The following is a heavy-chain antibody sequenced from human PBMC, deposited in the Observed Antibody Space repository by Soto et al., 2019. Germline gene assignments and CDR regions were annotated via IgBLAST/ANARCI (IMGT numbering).Heavy chain of an antibody. J-gene: IGHJ6*02. CDR3: ARKLELRGSYYYYYDMDV. V-gene: IGHV1-2*02. CDR2: INPNSGGT. CDR1: XXTFTDYY. D-gene: IGHD1-7*01. Sequence: AXVKVSCKASXXTFTDYYMXGXRQAPGQGLEWMGWINPNSGGTNYAQKFQGRVTMTRDTSISTAYMELSRLRSDDTAVYYCARKLELRGSYYYYYDMDVWGQGTTVTVSS.